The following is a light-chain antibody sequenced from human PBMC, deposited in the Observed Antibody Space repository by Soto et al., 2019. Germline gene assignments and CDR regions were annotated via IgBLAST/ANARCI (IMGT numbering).Light chain of an antibody. CDR1: SSDVGGYHY. V-gene: IGLV2-14*01. Sequence: QSALTQPASVSGSPGQSITISCTGTSSDVGGYHYVSWYQQLPGKAPKLMIYEVTKRPSGVSNRFSGSKSDNTASLAISGLQSEDEADYYCAAWDDNLNVVVFGGGTQLTVL. J-gene: IGLJ3*02. CDR2: EVT. CDR3: AAWDDNLNVVV.